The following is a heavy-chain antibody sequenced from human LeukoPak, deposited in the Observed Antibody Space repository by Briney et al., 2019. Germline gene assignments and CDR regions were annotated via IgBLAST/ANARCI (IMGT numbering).Heavy chain of an antibody. D-gene: IGHD3-16*02. Sequence: GSLRLSCAASGFTFSSSAVSWVRQPPGKGLEWIGEIYHSEYTNYNPSLKSRVTISVDKSKNQFFLKLNSVTAADTAAYYCARDMSRVPGYPGDGMNVWGQGTTVIVSS. CDR1: GFTFSSSA. V-gene: IGHV4-4*02. CDR3: ARDMSRVPGYPGDGMNV. CDR2: IYHSEYT. J-gene: IGHJ6*02.